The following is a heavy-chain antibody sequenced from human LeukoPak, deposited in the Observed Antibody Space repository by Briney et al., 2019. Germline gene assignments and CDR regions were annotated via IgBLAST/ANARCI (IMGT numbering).Heavy chain of an antibody. CDR1: GFTFSSYA. D-gene: IGHD1-1*01. CDR3: AKVGWKPYYYYYGMDV. CDR2: ISGSGGST. J-gene: IGHJ6*02. Sequence: GASLRLSCAASGFTFSSYAMSWVRQAPGKGLEWVSAISGSGGSTCYADSVKGRFTISRDNSKNTLYLQMNSLRAEDTAVYYCAKVGWKPYYYYYGMDVWGQGTTVTVSS. V-gene: IGHV3-23*01.